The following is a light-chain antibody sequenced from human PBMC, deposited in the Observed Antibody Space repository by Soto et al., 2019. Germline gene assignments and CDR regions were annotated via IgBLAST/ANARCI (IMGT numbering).Light chain of an antibody. CDR1: SGDVDAFDY. J-gene: IGLJ1*01. CDR2: EVS. CDR3: TSFTSSSTQV. V-gene: IGLV2-14*01. Sequence: QSVLTQPASVSGSPGQSITISWTGTSGDVDAFDYVSWYQQHPGKAPKLMIFEVSDRPSGVSDRFSGSKSGSTASLTISGLQAEDEADYFCTSFTSSSTQVFGTGTKVTVL.